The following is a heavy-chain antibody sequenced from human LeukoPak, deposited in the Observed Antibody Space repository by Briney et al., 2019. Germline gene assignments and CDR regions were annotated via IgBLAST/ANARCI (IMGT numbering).Heavy chain of an antibody. D-gene: IGHD6-19*01. V-gene: IGHV3-74*01. CDR3: AKERSGGWPFDY. J-gene: IGHJ4*02. CDR2: INSDGSST. Sequence: GGSLRLSCVASGFTFSSYWMHWVRQAPGKGLVWVSRINSDGSSTSYADSVKGRFTISRDNSKNTLYLQMNSLRADDTALYYCAKERSGGWPFDYWGQGTLVTVSS. CDR1: GFTFSSYW.